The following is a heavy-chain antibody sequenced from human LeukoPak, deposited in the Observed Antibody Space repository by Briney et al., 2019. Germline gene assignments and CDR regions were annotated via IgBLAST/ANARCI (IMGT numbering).Heavy chain of an antibody. J-gene: IGHJ4*02. D-gene: IGHD6-13*01. CDR3: ARGGATAAGPFDY. CDR1: GFTFSNYW. CDR2: IKQDGSEK. V-gene: IGHV3-7*03. Sequence: PGGSLRLSCAASGFTFSNYWMTWVRQAPGKGLEWVANIKQDGSEKFYVDSVKGRFTISRDNAENSLFLQMNSLRAEDTAMYYCARGGATAAGPFDYWGQGTLVTVSS.